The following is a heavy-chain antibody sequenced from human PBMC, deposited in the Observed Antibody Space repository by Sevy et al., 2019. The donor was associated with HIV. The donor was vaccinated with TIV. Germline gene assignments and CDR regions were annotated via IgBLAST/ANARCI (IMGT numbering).Heavy chain of an antibody. J-gene: IGHJ4*02. CDR2: ISYDRSDK. Sequence: GGSLRLSCAASGFTFGSYGVHWVRQAPGKGLEWVAYISYDRSDKNYADSVKGRFTISRDNSKNTVFLQLNSLRPEDTAVYYCARVFSSYYFDYWGQGTLVTVSS. CDR3: ARVFSSYYFDY. V-gene: IGHV3-30*06. CDR1: GFTFGSYG.